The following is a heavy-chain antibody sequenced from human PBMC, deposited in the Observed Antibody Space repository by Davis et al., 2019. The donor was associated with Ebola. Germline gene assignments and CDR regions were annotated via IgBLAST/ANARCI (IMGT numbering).Heavy chain of an antibody. V-gene: IGHV3-23*01. CDR3: AKDGIKYCSSTSCYPFDY. CDR1: GFTFSSYA. J-gene: IGHJ4*02. D-gene: IGHD2-2*01. CDR2: ISGSGGST. Sequence: GESLKISCAASGFTFSSYAMSWVRQAPGKGLEWVSAISGSGGSTYYADSVKGRFTISRDNSKNTLYLQMNSLRAEDTAVYYCAKDGIKYCSSTSCYPFDYWGQGTLVTVSS.